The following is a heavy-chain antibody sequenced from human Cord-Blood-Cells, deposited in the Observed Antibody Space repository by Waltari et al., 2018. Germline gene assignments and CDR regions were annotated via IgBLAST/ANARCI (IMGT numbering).Heavy chain of an antibody. CDR3: ARVLTMSPEDY. CDR2: INHSGST. D-gene: IGHD3-9*01. Sequence: QVQLQQWGAGWLKPSDTLSLTCAVYGGSFSGYYWSWIRQPPGKGLEWIGEINHSGSTNYNPSLKSRVTISVDTSKNQFSLKLSSVTAADTAVYYCARVLTMSPEDYWGQGTLVTVSS. V-gene: IGHV4-34*01. J-gene: IGHJ4*02. CDR1: GGSFSGYY.